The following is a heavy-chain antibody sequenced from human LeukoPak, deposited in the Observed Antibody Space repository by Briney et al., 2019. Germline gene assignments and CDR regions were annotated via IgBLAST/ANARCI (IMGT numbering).Heavy chain of an antibody. Sequence: SETLSLTCAVSGYSVSSGYYWGWIRQPPGKGLEWIGYIYYSGSTNYNPSLKSRVTISVDTSKNQFSLKLSSVTAADTAVYYCARRPDYYDSSGYYYFDYWGQGTLVTVSS. CDR3: ARRPDYYDSSGYYYFDY. J-gene: IGHJ4*02. CDR1: GYSVSSGYY. CDR2: IYYSGST. D-gene: IGHD3-22*01. V-gene: IGHV4-61*01.